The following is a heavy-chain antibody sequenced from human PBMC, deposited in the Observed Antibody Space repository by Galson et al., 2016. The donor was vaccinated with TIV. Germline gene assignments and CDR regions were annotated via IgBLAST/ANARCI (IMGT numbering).Heavy chain of an antibody. CDR3: ARDIGGYDFDY. V-gene: IGHV4-59*01. J-gene: IGHJ4*02. D-gene: IGHD5-12*01. CDR1: GGSMRDSY. CDR2: VYYTGGT. Sequence: SETLSLTCTVSGGSMRDSYWSWIRQTPGKGLEWIGYVYYTGGTKYNPSLKSRVTISADTSKNQFSLRLSSVTAADTAMYYCARDIGGYDFDYWGQGTLVAVSS.